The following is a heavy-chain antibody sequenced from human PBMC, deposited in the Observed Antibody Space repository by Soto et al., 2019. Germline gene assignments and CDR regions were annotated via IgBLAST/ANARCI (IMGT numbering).Heavy chain of an antibody. Sequence: SVSNAWMNWVRAAPGKGLEWVGRIKSKTDRGTTDYAAPVKGRFTISRDDSKNTLYLQMNSLKTEDTAVYYCTTELGTPEIYWGQGTLVTVSS. V-gene: IGHV3-15*07. CDR3: TTELGTPEIY. J-gene: IGHJ4*02. CDR1: SVSNAW. CDR2: IKSKTDRGTT.